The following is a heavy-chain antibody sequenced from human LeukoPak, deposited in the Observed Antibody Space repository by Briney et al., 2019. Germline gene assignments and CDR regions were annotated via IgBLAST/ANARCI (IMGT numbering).Heavy chain of an antibody. D-gene: IGHD2-2*01. CDR2: IKSKTDGGTT. Sequence: PGGSLRLSCAASGFTFSNAWMSWVRQAPGKGLEWVGRIKSKTDGGTTDYAAPVKGRFTISRDDSKNTLYLQMNSLKTEDTAVYYCTTDIWVPAATQYYYYYMDVWGKGTTVTVSS. J-gene: IGHJ6*03. V-gene: IGHV3-15*01. CDR3: TTDIWVPAATQYYYYYMDV. CDR1: GFTFSNAW.